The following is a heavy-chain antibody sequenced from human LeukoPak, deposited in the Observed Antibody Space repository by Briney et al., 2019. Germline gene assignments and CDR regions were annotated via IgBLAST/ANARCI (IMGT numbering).Heavy chain of an antibody. J-gene: IGHJ5*02. Sequence: GGSLRLSCAASAIVFSNTAMNWARQSPGRGLEWGSAISGGGERTFYADSVKGRFTISRDNSKNMVYLQMNSLRADDTAIYYCGKDGGQYSSGPEFDPRGQGALVTVSS. CDR1: AIVFSNTA. V-gene: IGHV3-23*01. CDR3: GKDGGQYSSGPEFDP. D-gene: IGHD6-19*01. CDR2: ISGGGERT.